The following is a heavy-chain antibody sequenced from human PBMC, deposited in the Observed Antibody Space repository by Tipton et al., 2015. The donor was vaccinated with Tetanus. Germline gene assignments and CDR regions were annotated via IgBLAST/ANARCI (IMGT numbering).Heavy chain of an antibody. D-gene: IGHD1-26*01. CDR1: GFNFNSYT. V-gene: IGHV3-21*01. J-gene: IGHJ4*02. Sequence: SLRLSCAASGFNFNSYTMNWVRQAPGKGLEWVSTINSRSSLIYYADSVKGRFTVSRDNDKNTVYLHMDRLRAGDSAVYCCARAPVLGSGTRGGQGTLCVGSS. CDR2: INSRSSLI. CDR3: ARAPVLGSGTR.